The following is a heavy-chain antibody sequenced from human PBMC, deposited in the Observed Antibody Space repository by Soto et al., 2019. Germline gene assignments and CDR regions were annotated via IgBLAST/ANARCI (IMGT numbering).Heavy chain of an antibody. CDR2: ISYDGSNK. V-gene: IGHV3-30*18. J-gene: IGHJ5*02. D-gene: IGHD6-19*01. CDR1: GFTFSSYG. Sequence: PGGSLRLSCAASGFTFSSYGMHWVRQAPGKGLEWVAVISYDGSNKYYADSVKGRFTISRDNSKNTLYLQMNSLRAEDTAVYYCAKGAPGSYSSGWYVWFDPWCPGT. CDR3: AKGAPGSYSSGWYVWFDP.